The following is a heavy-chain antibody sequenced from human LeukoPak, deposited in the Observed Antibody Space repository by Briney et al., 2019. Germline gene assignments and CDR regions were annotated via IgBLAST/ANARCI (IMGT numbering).Heavy chain of an antibody. Sequence: PGGSLRLSCAASGFTVSSNYMSWVRQAPGKGLEWVSVIYSGGSTYYADSVKGRFTISRDNSKNTLYLQMNSLRAEDTAVYYCARVHYDSSGYYPLFDAFDIWGQGTMVTVSS. CDR2: IYSGGST. J-gene: IGHJ3*02. D-gene: IGHD3-22*01. CDR1: GFTVSSNY. V-gene: IGHV3-53*01. CDR3: ARVHYDSSGYYPLFDAFDI.